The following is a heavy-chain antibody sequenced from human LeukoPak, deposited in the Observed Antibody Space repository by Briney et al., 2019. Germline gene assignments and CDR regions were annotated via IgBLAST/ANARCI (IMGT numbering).Heavy chain of an antibody. V-gene: IGHV3-33*01. CDR2: IWYDGSNK. CDR3: ARDQNEGYGDYFYYFDY. CDR1: RFTFSSYG. Sequence: PGRSLRLSCAASRFTFSSYGMHWVRQAPGKGLEWVALIWYDGSNKYYVDSVRGRFTLSRDNSKNTLYLQMNSLRAEDTAVYYCARDQNEGYGDYFYYFDYWGQGTLVTVSS. D-gene: IGHD4-17*01. J-gene: IGHJ4*02.